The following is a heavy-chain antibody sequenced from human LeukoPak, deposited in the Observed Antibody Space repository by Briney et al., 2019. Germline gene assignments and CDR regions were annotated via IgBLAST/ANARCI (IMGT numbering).Heavy chain of an antibody. CDR3: ARAGIAAALMD. CDR2: INPVIGGT. V-gene: IGHV1-2*02. Sequence: ASVNVSCKASVYTFTRYYIHWVRQAPGQELEWMGWINPVIGGTNYAQKLQDRVTMTRDTSITTAYMELSRLRSDDTAVYYCARAGIAAALMDWGHGTLLTVSS. CDR1: VYTFTRYY. J-gene: IGHJ4*01. D-gene: IGHD6-13*01.